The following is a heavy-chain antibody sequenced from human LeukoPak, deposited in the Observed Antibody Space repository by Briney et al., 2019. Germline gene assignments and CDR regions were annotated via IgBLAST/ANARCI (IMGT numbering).Heavy chain of an antibody. J-gene: IGHJ4*02. CDR2: IIPILGIA. V-gene: IGHV1-69*04. CDR1: GYTFTSYG. D-gene: IGHD1-26*01. CDR3: AVGAYYHPDY. Sequence: SVKVSCKASGYTFTSYGISWVRQAPGQGLEWMGRIIPILGIANYAQKFQGRVTITADKSTSTAYMELSSLRSEDTAVYYCAVGAYYHPDYWGQGTLVTVSS.